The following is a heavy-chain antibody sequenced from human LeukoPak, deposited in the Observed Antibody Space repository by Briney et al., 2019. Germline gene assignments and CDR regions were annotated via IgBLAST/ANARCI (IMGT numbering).Heavy chain of an antibody. CDR1: GFTFSSYV. CDR2: ISYDGFNK. CDR3: AITIRGLEYFQH. Sequence: GGSLRLSCAASGFTFSSYVMHWVRQAPGKGLEWVAIISYDGFNKYYADSVKGRFTISRDNSKNTQYLQVNSLRAEDTAVYYCAITIRGLEYFQHWGQGTLVTVSS. V-gene: IGHV3-30*04. D-gene: IGHD3-10*01. J-gene: IGHJ1*01.